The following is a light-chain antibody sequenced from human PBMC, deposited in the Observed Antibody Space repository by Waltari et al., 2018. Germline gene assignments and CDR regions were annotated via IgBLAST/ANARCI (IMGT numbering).Light chain of an antibody. J-gene: IGLJ2*01. V-gene: IGLV2-14*01. CDR2: DVS. Sequence: QSALTQPASVSGSPGQSVTIFCAGTSTDVGGYNYVSWYQEHPGQAPRVIIYDVSDRPSGVSDRFSGSKSGNTASLTISGLQAEDEADYYCSSQSSNDVVLFGGGTKLTVL. CDR3: SSQSSNDVVL. CDR1: STDVGGYNY.